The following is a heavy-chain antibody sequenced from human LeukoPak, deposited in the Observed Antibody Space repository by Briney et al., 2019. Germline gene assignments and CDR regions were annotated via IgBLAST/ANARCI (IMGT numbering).Heavy chain of an antibody. D-gene: IGHD3-16*01. CDR2: FYHSGNT. J-gene: IGHJ3*02. CDR1: GYSISSGYY. CDR3: ARQPNLGAFVI. Sequence: PSETLSLTCAVSGYSISSGYYWAWIRQPPGKGLEWIGSFYHSGNTYYNPSLKSRVTISVDTSKNQFSLKFSSVTAADTAVYYCARQPNLGAFVIWGQGTTVTVSS. V-gene: IGHV4-38-2*01.